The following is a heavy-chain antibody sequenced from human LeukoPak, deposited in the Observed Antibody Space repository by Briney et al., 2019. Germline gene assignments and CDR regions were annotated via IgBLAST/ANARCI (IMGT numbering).Heavy chain of an antibody. J-gene: IGHJ4*02. CDR1: GFTFSEPS. CDR3: TRALSDSSGYYYEDY. V-gene: IGHV3-72*01. CDR2: SRNRPNGYTT. Sequence: GGSLKLSCAASGFTFSEPSVDWFRQAPGEGLEWVGRSRNRPNGYTTEYAASVKGRFTISRDDSKNSLYLQMNSLKTEDTAVYLCTRALSDSSGYYYEDYWGQGTLVTVSS. D-gene: IGHD3-22*01.